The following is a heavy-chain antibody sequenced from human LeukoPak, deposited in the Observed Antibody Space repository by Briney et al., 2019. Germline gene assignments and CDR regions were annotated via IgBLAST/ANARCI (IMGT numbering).Heavy chain of an antibody. J-gene: IGHJ3*02. V-gene: IGHV4-59*01. D-gene: IGHD3-22*01. CDR1: GGSISSYY. CDR2: IYYSGST. Sequence: SETLSHTCTVSGGSISSYYWSWIRQPPGKGLEWIGYIYYSGSTNYNPSLKSRVTISVDTSKNQFSLKLSSVTAADTAVYYCARDPGYYDSSGLNTPNAFDIWGQGTMVTVSS. CDR3: ARDPGYYDSSGLNTPNAFDI.